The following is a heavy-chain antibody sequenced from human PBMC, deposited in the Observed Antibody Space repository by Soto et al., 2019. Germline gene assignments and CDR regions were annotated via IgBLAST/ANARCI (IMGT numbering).Heavy chain of an antibody. CDR2: VSHDGNYK. D-gene: IGHD3-22*01. J-gene: IGHJ4*02. CDR3: ARDRRAVKNYYESDSYAYYFDY. V-gene: IGHV3-30-3*01. CDR1: GSTFSTYA. Sequence: QVQLVESGGGVVQPGRSLRLSCAASGSTFSTYAMHWVRQAPGKGLEWVAVVSHDGNYKHYADSVRGRFTISRDNRRNALYLQIPSLRGEDTAVYYCARDRRAVKNYYESDSYAYYFDYWGQGALVTVSS.